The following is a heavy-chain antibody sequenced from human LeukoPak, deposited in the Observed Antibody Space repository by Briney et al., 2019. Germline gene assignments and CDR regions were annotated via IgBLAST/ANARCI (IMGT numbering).Heavy chain of an antibody. CDR3: ARAGLDSSSWYGFYYYYYMDV. D-gene: IGHD6-13*01. CDR1: GGSISSSSYY. Sequence: SETLSLTCTVSGGSISSSSYYWGWIRQPPGKGLEWIGSIYYSGSTYYNPSLKSRVTISVDTSKNQFSLKLSSVTAADTAVYYCARAGLDSSSWYGFYYYYYMDVWGKGTTATVSS. CDR2: IYYSGST. J-gene: IGHJ6*03. V-gene: IGHV4-39*01.